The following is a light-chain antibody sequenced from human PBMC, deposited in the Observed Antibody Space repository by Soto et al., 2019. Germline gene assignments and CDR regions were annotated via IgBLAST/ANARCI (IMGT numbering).Light chain of an antibody. CDR1: QRVYSN. CDR3: QQYTNWPPNT. Sequence: ESVLTQSPGTLYLSPGESATLSCRASQRVYSNLAWYQQRPGQAPRLLIYGASTRATGVPARFSGRGSGTEFTLTISSLQSEDFAVYYCQQYTNWPPNTFGQGTRLEIK. CDR2: GAS. V-gene: IGKV3-15*01. J-gene: IGKJ5*01.